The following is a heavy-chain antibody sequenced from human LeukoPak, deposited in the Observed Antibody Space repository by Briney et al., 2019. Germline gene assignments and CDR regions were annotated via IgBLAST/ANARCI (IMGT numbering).Heavy chain of an antibody. CDR2: INHSGST. D-gene: IGHD2-15*01. J-gene: IGHJ5*02. CDR3: ARARIDCSGGSCSQSWFDP. V-gene: IGHV4-34*01. CDR1: GGAFSDYY. Sequence: PSETLSLTCAVYGGAFSDYYWSWIRQPPGKGLEWIGEINHSGSTNYNPSLKSRVIISMDTSKNQFSLKLTSVTAADTAVYYCARARIDCSGGSCSQSWFDPWGLGNLVTVSS.